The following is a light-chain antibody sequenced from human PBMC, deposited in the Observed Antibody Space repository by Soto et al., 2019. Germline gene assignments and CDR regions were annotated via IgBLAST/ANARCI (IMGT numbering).Light chain of an antibody. CDR3: QQYNNWPPLT. CDR1: QSVGSK. J-gene: IGKJ4*01. CDR2: DAF. Sequence: EVVMTQSPATLSVSPGERATLSCRASQSVGSKLAWSQQKPGQAPRLLIFDAFTRATVIPARFGGSGSGTEFTLCISSVQSEDFAVYYCQQYNNWPPLTFGGGTKVEI. V-gene: IGKV3-15*01.